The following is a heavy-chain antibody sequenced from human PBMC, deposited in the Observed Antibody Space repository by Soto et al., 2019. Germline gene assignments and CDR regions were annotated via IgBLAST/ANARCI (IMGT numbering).Heavy chain of an antibody. V-gene: IGHV1-3*01. J-gene: IGHJ5*02. CDR1: GYTFTSYA. Sequence: VASVKVSCKASGYTFTSYAMHWVRQAPGQRLEWMGWINAGNGNTKYSQKFQGRVTITRDTSASTAYMELSSLRSEDTAVYYCARLGPYYDFWSGDNWFDPWCQGTLVTVSS. CDR2: INAGNGNT. D-gene: IGHD3-3*01. CDR3: ARLGPYYDFWSGDNWFDP.